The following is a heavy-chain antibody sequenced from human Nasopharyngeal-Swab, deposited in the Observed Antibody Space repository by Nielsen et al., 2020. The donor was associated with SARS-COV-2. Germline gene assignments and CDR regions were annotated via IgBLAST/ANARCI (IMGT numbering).Heavy chain of an antibody. CDR1: GFTFSSYD. CDR3: ARARPDIVVVPAALLFDP. V-gene: IGHV3-13*04. D-gene: IGHD2-2*01. J-gene: IGHJ5*02. CDR2: IGTAGDT. Sequence: GGSLRPSCAASGFTFSSYDMHWVRQATGKGLEWVSAIGTAGDTYYPGSVKGRFTISRENAKNSLYLQMNSLRAGDTAVYYCARARPDIVVVPAALLFDPWGQGTLVTVSS.